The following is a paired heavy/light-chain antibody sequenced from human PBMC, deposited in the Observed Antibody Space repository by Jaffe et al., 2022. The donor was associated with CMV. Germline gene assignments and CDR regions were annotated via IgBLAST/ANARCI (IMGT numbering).Light chain of an antibody. J-gene: IGKJ4*01. V-gene: IGKV1-39*01. Sequence: DIQMTQSPSSLSASVGDRVTITCRASQSITSYLNWYQQKPGKAPKLLIYAASSLQNGVPSRFSGSGYGTDFTLTISSLQPEDFATYHCQQTHSTPVTFGGGTKVEIK. CDR3: QQTHSTPVT. CDR1: QSITSY. CDR2: AAS.
Heavy chain of an antibody. CDR2: IRSSTSSM. Sequence: EVQLEESGGGLVKPGGSLRLSCAASGFTFSTYTMNWVRQAPGKGLEWVSSIRSSTSSMFYADSVKGRFTISRDNPKNSLYLQMNSLRVDDTAVYYCARELDCNGGGCYYPDKPFDYWGQGILVTVSS. CDR3: ARELDCNGGGCYYPDKPFDY. V-gene: IGHV3-21*01. CDR1: GFTFSTYT. D-gene: IGHD2-15*01. J-gene: IGHJ4*02.